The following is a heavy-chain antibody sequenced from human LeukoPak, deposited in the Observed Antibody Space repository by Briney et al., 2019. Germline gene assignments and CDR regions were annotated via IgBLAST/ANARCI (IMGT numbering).Heavy chain of an antibody. J-gene: IGHJ4*02. CDR3: ARDSAMIGGYFDY. CDR2: IYYSGST. CDR1: GGSISSYY. D-gene: IGHD3-22*01. V-gene: IGHV4-59*01. Sequence: SETLSLICTVSGGSISSYYWSWIRQPPGKGLEWIGYIYYSGSTNCNPSLKSRVTISVDTSKNQFSLKLSSVTAADTAVYYCARDSAMIGGYFDYWGQGTLVTVSS.